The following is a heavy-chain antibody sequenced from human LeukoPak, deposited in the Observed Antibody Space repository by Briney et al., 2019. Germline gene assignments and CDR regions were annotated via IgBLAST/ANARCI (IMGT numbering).Heavy chain of an antibody. J-gene: IGHJ6*03. V-gene: IGHV3-73*01. CDR1: GFTFSGST. CDR3: TRLKYYYYYMDV. Sequence: GGSLRLSCAASGFTFSGSTMHWVRQASGKGLEWVGRIRSKANSDATAYAASVKGRFTISRDDSKNTAYLQMNSLKAEDTAVYYCTRLKYYYYYMDVWGKGTTVTVSS. CDR2: IRSKANSDAT.